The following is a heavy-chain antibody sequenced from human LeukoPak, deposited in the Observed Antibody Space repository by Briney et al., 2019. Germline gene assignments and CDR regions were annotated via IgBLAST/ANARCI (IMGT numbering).Heavy chain of an antibody. Sequence: SETLSLTCAVSGGSISSSNWWSWVRQPPGKGLEWIGEIYHSGSTNYNPSLKSRVTISVDKSKNQFSLKLSSVTAADTAVYYCARGDVEMATIPDYWGQGTLVTVSS. J-gene: IGHJ4*02. CDR3: ARGDVEMATIPDY. CDR1: GGSISSSNW. CDR2: IYHSGST. D-gene: IGHD5-24*01. V-gene: IGHV4-4*02.